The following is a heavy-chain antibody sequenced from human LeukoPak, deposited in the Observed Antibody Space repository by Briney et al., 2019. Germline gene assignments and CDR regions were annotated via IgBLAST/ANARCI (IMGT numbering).Heavy chain of an antibody. CDR2: IYYSGST. J-gene: IGHJ6*03. CDR3: ARRRSYDYVWGSYRYEGSVYYYYYMDV. Sequence: SETLSLTCTVSGGSISSYYWSWIRQPPGKGLEWIGYIYYSGSTNYNPSLKSRVTISVDTSKNQFSLKLSSVTAADTAVYYCARRRSYDYVWGSYRYEGSVYYYYYMDVWGKGTTVTISS. CDR1: GGSISSYY. V-gene: IGHV4-59*12. D-gene: IGHD3-16*02.